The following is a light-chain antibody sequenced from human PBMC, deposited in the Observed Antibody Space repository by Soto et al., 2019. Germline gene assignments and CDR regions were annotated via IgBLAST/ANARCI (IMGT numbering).Light chain of an antibody. CDR3: QQYNNWPPWT. V-gene: IGKV3-15*01. J-gene: IGKJ1*01. CDR2: GAS. CDR1: QTLSSN. Sequence: IVVTKSPATLSVSPGERATPSCRASQTLSSNLAWYQQKPGQAPRLLIYGASSRATGIPARFSGSGSGTEFTLTISSLQSEDFAVYYCQQYNNWPPWTFGQGTKVDIK.